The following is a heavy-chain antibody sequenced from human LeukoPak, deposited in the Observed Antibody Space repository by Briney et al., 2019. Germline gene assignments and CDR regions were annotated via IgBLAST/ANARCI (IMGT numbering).Heavy chain of an antibody. D-gene: IGHD7-27*01. J-gene: IGHJ4*02. Sequence: TLSXTXAVYGGSXSGYYWGWIRQPPGKGLEWIGSIYHSGSTYYNPSLKSRVTISVDTSKNQFSLKLSSVTAADTAVYYCATRKLGNDYWGQGTLVTVSS. CDR2: IYHSGST. CDR3: ATRKLGNDY. V-gene: IGHV4-38-2*01. CDR1: GGSXSGYY.